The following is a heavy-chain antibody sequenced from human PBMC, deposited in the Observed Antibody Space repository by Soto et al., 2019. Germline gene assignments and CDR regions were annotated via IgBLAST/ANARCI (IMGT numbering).Heavy chain of an antibody. CDR1: GYTLTELS. J-gene: IGHJ4*02. D-gene: IGHD5-12*01. CDR2: FDPEDGET. Sequence: ASVKVSCKVSGYTLTELSMHWVRQAPGKGLEWMGGFDPEDGETIYAQKFQGRVTMTEDTSTDTAYMELSSLRSEDTAVYYCATDGYNYGYFDYWGQGTLVTVSS. CDR3: ATDGYNYGYFDY. V-gene: IGHV1-24*01.